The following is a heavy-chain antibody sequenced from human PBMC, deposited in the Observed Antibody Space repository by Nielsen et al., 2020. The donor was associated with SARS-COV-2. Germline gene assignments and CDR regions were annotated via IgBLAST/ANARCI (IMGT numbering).Heavy chain of an antibody. CDR2: IYYRSKWFY. J-gene: IGHJ6*02. Sequence: SQTLSLTCVISGDSVSSSSVAWNWIRQSPSRGLEWLGRIYYRSKWFYEYATFVRSRITIDPDTSKNHFSLHLNSVTSEYTAMYYCTRDPGYYHGMDVWGQGTTVIVSS. CDR3: TRDPGYYHGMDV. CDR1: GDSVSSSSVA. V-gene: IGHV6-1*01.